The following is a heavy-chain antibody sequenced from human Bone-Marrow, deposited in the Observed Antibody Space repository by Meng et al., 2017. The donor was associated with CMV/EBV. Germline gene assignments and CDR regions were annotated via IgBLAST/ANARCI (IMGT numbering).Heavy chain of an antibody. J-gene: IGHJ5*02. CDR2: IYYSGST. V-gene: IGHV4-39*07. Sequence: SETPSLTCTVSGGPISSSSYYWGWIRQPPGKGLEWIGSIYYSGSTYYNPSLKSRVTISVDTSKNQFSLKLSSVTAADTAVYYCARDGGYCSRTNCYRPLGWFAPWGQGTLVTVSS. CDR3: ARDGGYCSRTNCYRPLGWFAP. D-gene: IGHD2-2*02. CDR1: GGPISSSSYY.